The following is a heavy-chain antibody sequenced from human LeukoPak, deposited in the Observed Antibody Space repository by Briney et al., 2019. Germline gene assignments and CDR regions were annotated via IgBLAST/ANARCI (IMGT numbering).Heavy chain of an antibody. Sequence: SVKVSCKASGGTFNCYPISWVRQAPGQGLEWMGGIIPIFGTANYAQKFQGRVTITADKSTSTAYMELSSLRSEDTAVYYCARVGYSSRGGVFDYWGQGTLVTVSS. V-gene: IGHV1-69*06. CDR2: IIPIFGTA. D-gene: IGHD6-13*01. CDR3: ARVGYSSRGGVFDY. CDR1: GGTFNCYP. J-gene: IGHJ4*02.